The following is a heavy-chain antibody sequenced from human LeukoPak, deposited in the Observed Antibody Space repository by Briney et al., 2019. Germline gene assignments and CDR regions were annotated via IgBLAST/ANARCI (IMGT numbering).Heavy chain of an antibody. V-gene: IGHV4-59*01. CDR3: ARDTVTLIVNRAFDT. J-gene: IGHJ3*02. D-gene: IGHD3-22*01. Sequence: SETLSLTCTVSGGSISSYYWSWIRQPPGKGLEWIGYIYYSGSTNYNPSLKSRVTISVDTSKNQFSLRLSSVSAADTALYYCARDTVTLIVNRAFDTWGQGTMVTVSS. CDR2: IYYSGST. CDR1: GGSISSYY.